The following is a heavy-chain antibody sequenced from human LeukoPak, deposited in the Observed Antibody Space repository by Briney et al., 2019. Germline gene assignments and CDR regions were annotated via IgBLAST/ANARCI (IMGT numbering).Heavy chain of an antibody. CDR1: GGSISSYY. Sequence: MASETLSLTCTVSGGSISSYYWSWIRQPPGKGLEWIGYIYYSGSTNYNPSLKSRVTISVDTSKNQFSLKLSSVTAADTAVYYCAREGGRGYYYYGMDVWGQGTTVTVSS. D-gene: IGHD3-16*01. J-gene: IGHJ6*02. CDR2: IYYSGST. V-gene: IGHV4-59*01. CDR3: AREGGRGYYYYGMDV.